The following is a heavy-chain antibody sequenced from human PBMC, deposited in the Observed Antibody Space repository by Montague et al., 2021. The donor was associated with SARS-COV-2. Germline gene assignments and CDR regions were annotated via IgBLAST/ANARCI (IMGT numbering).Heavy chain of an antibody. Sequence: SETLSLTCAVYGGSFSGYYWSWIRQPPGKGLEWIGEINHSGSTNXNPSPKSRVTISVDTSKDQFSLKLSPVTAADTAVYYCARGDIVVVPAALGIAFYYYYYMDVWGKGTTVTVSS. V-gene: IGHV4-34*01. CDR1: GGSFSGYY. J-gene: IGHJ6*03. CDR3: ARGDIVVVPAALGIAFYYYYYMDV. D-gene: IGHD2-2*01. CDR2: INHSGST.